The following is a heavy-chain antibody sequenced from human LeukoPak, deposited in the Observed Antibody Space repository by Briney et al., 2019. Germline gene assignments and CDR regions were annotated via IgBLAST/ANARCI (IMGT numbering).Heavy chain of an antibody. CDR3: ARVFNTGYPFDY. CDR1: GCTFSSYS. D-gene: IGHD3-9*01. J-gene: IGHJ4*02. CDR2: ISSSSTYI. Sequence: KPGGSLRLSCAASGCTFSSYSVNWVRQAPGKGLEWVSSISSSSTYIYYADSVKGRFTISRDNAKNSLYLQMDSLRAEDTAVYYCARVFNTGYPFDYWGQGTLVTVSS. V-gene: IGHV3-21*01.